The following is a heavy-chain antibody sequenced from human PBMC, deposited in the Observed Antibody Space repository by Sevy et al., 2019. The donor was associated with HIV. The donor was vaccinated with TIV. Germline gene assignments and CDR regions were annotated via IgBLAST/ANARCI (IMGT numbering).Heavy chain of an antibody. CDR2: INYTGST. CDR3: ARDPITAATYVDY. D-gene: IGHD6-25*01. V-gene: IGHV4-59*01. J-gene: IGHJ4*02. CDR1: GGSISSYY. Sequence: SETLSLTCTVSGGSISSYYCSWIRQPPGKGLEWIGYINYTGSTNYNPSLKSRVTISIDTSKNQFSLKLTPVTAADTAVYYCARDPITAATYVDYWGQGTLVTVSS.